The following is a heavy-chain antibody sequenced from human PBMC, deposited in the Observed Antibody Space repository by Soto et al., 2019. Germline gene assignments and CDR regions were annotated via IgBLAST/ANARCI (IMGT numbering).Heavy chain of an antibody. J-gene: IGHJ6*02. CDR3: ARHFEGTWTDYYYGMDV. V-gene: IGHV4-39*01. CDR1: GGSICSSSYY. CDR2: IYYSGST. Sequence: SETLSLTCTVSGGSICSSSYYWGWIRQPPGKGLEWIGSIYYSGSTYYNPSLKSRVTISVDTSKNQFSLKLSSVTAADTAVYYCARHFEGTWTDYYYGMDVWGQGTTVTVSS. D-gene: IGHD1-7*01.